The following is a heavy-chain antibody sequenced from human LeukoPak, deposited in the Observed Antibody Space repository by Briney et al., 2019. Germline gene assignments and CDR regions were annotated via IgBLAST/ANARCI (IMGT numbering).Heavy chain of an antibody. CDR2: ISYDGSNK. J-gene: IGHJ4*02. CDR3: VKAYNWNVYSSGDY. CDR1: GFTFSSYA. V-gene: IGHV3-30*14. Sequence: GGSLRLSCAASGFTFSSYAMHWVRQAPGKGLEWVAVISYDGSNKYYADSVKGRFTISRDNSKNTLFLQMSSLRAEDTAVYYCVKAYNWNVYSSGDYWGQGTLVTVSS. D-gene: IGHD1-1*01.